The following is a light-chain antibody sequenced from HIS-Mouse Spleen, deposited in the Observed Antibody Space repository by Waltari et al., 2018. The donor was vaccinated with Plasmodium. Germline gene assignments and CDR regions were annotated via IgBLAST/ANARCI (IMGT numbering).Light chain of an antibody. CDR3: YSTDSSGNHRV. Sequence: SYELTHPPSRSVSSRQPARIPDPGNALPKKYPYLYQPKSGQAPVLVIDEDSKRPSGIPERFSGSSSGTMATLTISGAQVEDEADYYCYSTDSSGNHRVFGGGTKLTVL. CDR1: ALPKKY. V-gene: IGLV3-10*01. J-gene: IGLJ3*02. CDR2: EDS.